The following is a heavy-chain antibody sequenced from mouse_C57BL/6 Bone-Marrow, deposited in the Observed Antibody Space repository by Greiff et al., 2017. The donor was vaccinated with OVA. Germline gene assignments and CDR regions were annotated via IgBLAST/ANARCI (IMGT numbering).Heavy chain of an antibody. J-gene: IGHJ2*01. CDR3: ARKSITTARSPYYFDY. CDR2: IDPSDSYT. D-gene: IGHD1-1*01. Sequence: QVQLQQSGAELVMPGASVKLSCKASGYTFTSYWMHWVKQRPGQGLEWIGEIDPSDSYTNYNQKFKGKSTLTVDKSSSTAYMQLSSLTSEDSAVYYCARKSITTARSPYYFDYWGQGTTLTVSS. V-gene: IGHV1-69*01. CDR1: GYTFTSYW.